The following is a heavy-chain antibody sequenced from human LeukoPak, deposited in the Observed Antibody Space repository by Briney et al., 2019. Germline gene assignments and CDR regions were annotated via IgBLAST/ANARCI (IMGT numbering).Heavy chain of an antibody. V-gene: IGHV1-18*01. Sequence: GASVKVSCKASGYTFTSNGISWVRQAPGQGLEWMGWISAYNGNTNYAQKLQGRGTMTTDTSTSTAYMELRSLRSDDTAVYYCAREVAEYSYESQNIGGFVDYWGQGTLVTVSS. D-gene: IGHD5-18*01. CDR2: ISAYNGNT. J-gene: IGHJ4*02. CDR1: GYTFTSNG. CDR3: AREVAEYSYESQNIGGFVDY.